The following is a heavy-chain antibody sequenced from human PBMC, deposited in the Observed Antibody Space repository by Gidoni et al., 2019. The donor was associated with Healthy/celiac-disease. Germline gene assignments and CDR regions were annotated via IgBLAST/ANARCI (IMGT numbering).Heavy chain of an antibody. CDR2: IYYSGST. CDR1: GGSISSSSYY. V-gene: IGHV4-39*01. CDR3: ARRDCSGGSCSFDC. D-gene: IGHD2-15*01. Sequence: QLQLQESGPGLVKPSETLSLPCTVSGGSISSSSYYWGWIRQPPGKGLEWIGSIYYSGSTYYNPSLKSRVTISVDTSKSQFSLKLSSVTAADTAVYYCARRDCSGGSCSFDCWGQGTLVTVSS. J-gene: IGHJ4*02.